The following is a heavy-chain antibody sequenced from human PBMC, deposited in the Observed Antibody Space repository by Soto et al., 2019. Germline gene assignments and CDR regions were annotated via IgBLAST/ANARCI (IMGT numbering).Heavy chain of an antibody. V-gene: IGHV3-49*03. CDR3: ATLGYCSGGSCPFGY. CDR2: IRSKAYGGTT. Sequence: HPGGSLRLSCTASGFTFGDYAMSWFRQAPGKGLEWVGFIRSKAYGGTTEYAASVKGRFTISRDDSKSIAYLQMNSLKTEDTAMFYCATLGYCSGGSCPFGYWGQGTLVTVSP. D-gene: IGHD2-15*01. J-gene: IGHJ4*02. CDR1: GFTFGDYA.